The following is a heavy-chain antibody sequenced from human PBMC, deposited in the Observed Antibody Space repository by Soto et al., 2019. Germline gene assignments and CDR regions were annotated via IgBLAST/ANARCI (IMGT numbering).Heavy chain of an antibody. CDR1: GFPFSSDG. CDR2: ICNDQSKR. D-gene: IGHD2-2*01. CDR3: TSCDLVVIADAIDS. Sequence: GGSLRLSCAASGFPFSSDGMHWVRQAPGKGLEWVGVICNDQSKRYYADSVKGQFTISRDNSNNTLYLQMNSLRAEDTAVYYYTSCDLVVIADAIDSWGQGTLVTVSS. J-gene: IGHJ5*01. V-gene: IGHV3-33*08.